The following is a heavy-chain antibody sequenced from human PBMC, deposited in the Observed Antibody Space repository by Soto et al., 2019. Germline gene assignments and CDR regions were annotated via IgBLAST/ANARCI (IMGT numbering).Heavy chain of an antibody. V-gene: IGHV3-48*03. J-gene: IGHJ4*02. Sequence: EVQLVESGGGLVQPGGSLRLSCAASGFTFRSYEMNWVRQAPGKGLEWVSYISSSGSTIYYADSVKGRFTISRDNAKNSLYLQMNSLRAEDTAVYYCARGEALEQLGAADYWGQGTLVTVSS. CDR1: GFTFRSYE. CDR2: ISSSGSTI. D-gene: IGHD6-6*01. CDR3: ARGEALEQLGAADY.